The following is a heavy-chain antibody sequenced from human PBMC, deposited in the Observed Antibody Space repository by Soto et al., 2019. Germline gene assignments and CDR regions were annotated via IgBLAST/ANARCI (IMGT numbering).Heavy chain of an antibody. V-gene: IGHV3-23*01. Sequence: PGGSMRLSYAASGFTFSGDGMSWVRHDPGTGLEWVSAISGSGGSAPYADSVEGRFTISPDNSKNTLYLQINRLRAEDTAVYYCAKEDRNGMDVWGQGPTVTVSS. J-gene: IGHJ6*02. CDR2: ISGSGGSA. CDR3: AKEDRNGMDV. CDR1: GFTFSGDG.